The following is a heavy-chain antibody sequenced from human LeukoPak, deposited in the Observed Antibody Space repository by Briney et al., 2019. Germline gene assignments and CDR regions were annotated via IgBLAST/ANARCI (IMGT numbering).Heavy chain of an antibody. V-gene: IGHV3-7*01. CDR2: VKADGSEK. J-gene: IGHJ5*02. CDR3: AKDVFDP. CDR1: GFTFSSSW. Sequence: GGSLRLSCAASGFTFSSSWMSWVRQAPGKGLEWVANVKADGSEKYYVDSVKGRFTISRDNAKNSVYLQMSSLRAEDTAVYYCAKDVFDPWGQGTLVTVSS.